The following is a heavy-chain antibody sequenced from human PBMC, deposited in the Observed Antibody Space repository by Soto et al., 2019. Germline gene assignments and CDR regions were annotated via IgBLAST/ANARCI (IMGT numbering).Heavy chain of an antibody. CDR3: AADKGAASGDDGFYDY. CDR2: IVVGSGNT. D-gene: IGHD4-17*01. V-gene: IGHV1-58*01. CDR1: GFSFTNSA. Sequence: QMQLVQSGPEVKKPGTSIKVSCKTSGFSFTNSAVQWVRQARGQRLEWIGWIVVGSGNTKYAQKFQERVTITRDMSTSTAYMELSSLRSEDTAVYYCAADKGAASGDDGFYDYWGQGTLVTVSS. J-gene: IGHJ4*02.